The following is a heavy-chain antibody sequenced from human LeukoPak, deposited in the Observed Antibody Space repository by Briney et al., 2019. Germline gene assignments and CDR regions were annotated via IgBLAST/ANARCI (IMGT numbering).Heavy chain of an antibody. CDR2: ISSSSSYI. CDR3: AKGSNRGWHWQRYFDY. J-gene: IGHJ4*02. V-gene: IGHV3-21*01. CDR1: GFTFSSYS. Sequence: GGSLRLSCAASGFTFSSYSMNWVRQAPGKGLEWVSSISSSSSYIYYADSVKGRFTISRDNSKNTLYLQMNSLRAEDTAVYYCAKGSNRGWHWQRYFDYWGQGTLVTVSS. D-gene: IGHD6-19*01.